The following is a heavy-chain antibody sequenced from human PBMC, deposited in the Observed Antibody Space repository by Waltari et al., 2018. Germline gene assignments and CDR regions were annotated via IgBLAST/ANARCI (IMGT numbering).Heavy chain of an antibody. J-gene: IGHJ4*02. CDR3: AKGAHNWNSGFVDY. Sequence: QVQLVESGGGVVQPGGSLRLSCAASGFTFSTLGMHWVRQAPGKGLEWVTFIRYDGSDKYYADSVKGRFTISRDNSKNTLYLQMNSLRPEDTAVYYCAKGAHNWNSGFVDYWGQGTLVTVSS. V-gene: IGHV3-30*02. CDR1: GFTFSTLG. CDR2: IRYDGSDK. D-gene: IGHD1-7*01.